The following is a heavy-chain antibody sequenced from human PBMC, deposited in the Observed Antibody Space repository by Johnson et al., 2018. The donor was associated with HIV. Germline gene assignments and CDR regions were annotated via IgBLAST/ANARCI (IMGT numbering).Heavy chain of an antibody. CDR1: GFTFDDYG. CDR2: INWNGDNT. J-gene: IGHJ3*02. D-gene: IGHD1-26*01. CDR3: ARVWSGSYYSNAFDI. Sequence: VQLVESGGGVVRPGESLRLSCTASGFTFDDYGMSWVRQVPGKGLEWVSGINWNGDNTGYADSVKGLFTISRDNAKNAVYLQMNSLRAEDTALYYCARVWSGSYYSNAFDIWGQGTMVTVSS. V-gene: IGHV3-20*04.